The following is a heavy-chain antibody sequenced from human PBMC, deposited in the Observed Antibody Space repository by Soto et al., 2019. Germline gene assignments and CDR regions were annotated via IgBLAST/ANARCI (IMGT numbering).Heavy chain of an antibody. CDR3: AREGDIVATGEYDAFDI. CDR1: GYTFTGYY. J-gene: IGHJ3*02. V-gene: IGHV1-2*04. D-gene: IGHD5-12*01. CDR2: INPNSGGT. Sequence: QVQLVQSGAEVKKPGASVKVSCKASGYTFTGYYMHWVRQAPGQGLEWMGWINPNSGGTNYAQKFQGWVTMTRDTSISTAYMELSRLRSDDTAVYYCAREGDIVATGEYDAFDIWGQGTMVTVSS.